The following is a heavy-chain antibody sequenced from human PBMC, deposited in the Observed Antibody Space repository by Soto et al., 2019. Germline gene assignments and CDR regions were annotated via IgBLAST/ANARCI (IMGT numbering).Heavy chain of an antibody. CDR1: GFTFSSYS. CDR2: ISSSSSTI. J-gene: IGHJ4*02. CDR3: AREPYYYDSSGGIDY. D-gene: IGHD3-22*01. Sequence: GGSLRLSCAASGFTFSSYSMNWVRQAPGKGLEWVSYISSSSSTIYYADSVKGRFTISRDNAKNSLYLQMNSLRDEDTAVYYCAREPYYYDSSGGIDYWGQGTLVTVSS. V-gene: IGHV3-48*02.